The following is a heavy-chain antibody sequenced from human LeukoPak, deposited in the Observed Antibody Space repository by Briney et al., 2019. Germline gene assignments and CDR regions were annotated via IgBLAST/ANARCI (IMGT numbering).Heavy chain of an antibody. D-gene: IGHD1-7*01. J-gene: IGHJ4*02. Sequence: SETLSLTCAVYGGSFSGHYWSWIRQPPGKGLEWIGEINHSGSTNYNPSLKSRVTISVDTSKNQFSLKLSSVTAADTAVYYCARGTYQTGTTSFDYWGQGTLVTVSS. CDR1: GGSFSGHY. CDR3: ARGTYQTGTTSFDY. V-gene: IGHV4-34*01. CDR2: INHSGST.